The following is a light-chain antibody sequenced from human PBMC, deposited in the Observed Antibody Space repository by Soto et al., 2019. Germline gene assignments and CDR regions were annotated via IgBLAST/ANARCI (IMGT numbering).Light chain of an antibody. CDR1: SSDVGSYNY. CDR3: CSYAGAYIYV. Sequence: QSVLTQPRSVSGSPGQSVTISCTGTSSDVGSYNYVSWYQQHPGKAPKLMIYDVTQRPSGVSDRFSGSKSGNTASLTISGLQADDEADYYCCSYAGAYIYVFGSGTRSP. V-gene: IGLV2-11*01. J-gene: IGLJ1*01. CDR2: DVT.